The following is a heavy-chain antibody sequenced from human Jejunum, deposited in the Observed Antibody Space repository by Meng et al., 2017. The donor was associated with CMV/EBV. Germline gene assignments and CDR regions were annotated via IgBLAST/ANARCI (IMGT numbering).Heavy chain of an antibody. J-gene: IGHJ2*01. CDR3: ARGVDWYFDL. CDR1: CCSISSYY. Sequence: CTVSCCSISSYYWSWIRQPPGKGLEWIGYIYYSGSTNYNPSLKSRVTISVDTSKNQFSLKLSSVTAADTAVYYCARGVDWYFDLWGRGTLVTVSS. CDR2: IYYSGST. V-gene: IGHV4-59*01.